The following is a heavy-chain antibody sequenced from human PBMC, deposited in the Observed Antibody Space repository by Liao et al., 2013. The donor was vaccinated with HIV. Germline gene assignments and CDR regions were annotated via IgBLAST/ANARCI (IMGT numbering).Heavy chain of an antibody. J-gene: IGHJ4*02. CDR2: IYSSGST. CDR3: ARGGRRALLGGFPQRY. Sequence: QLLLQESGPRMVKPSETLSLICSVSNGSLLSSSYYWGWIRQPPGKGLEWIGSIYSSGSTYYNPSLKSRVTISVDTSKNQFSLKLSSVTAADTAVYYCARGGRRALLGGFPQRYWGQGTLVTVSS. D-gene: IGHD2-15*01. V-gene: IGHV4-39*07. CDR1: NGSLLSSSYY.